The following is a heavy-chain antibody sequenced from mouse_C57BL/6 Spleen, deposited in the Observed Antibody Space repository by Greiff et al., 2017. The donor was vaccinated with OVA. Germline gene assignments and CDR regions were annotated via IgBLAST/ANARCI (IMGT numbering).Heavy chain of an antibody. D-gene: IGHD1-1*01. CDR3: VRENYGSSHWYFDV. V-gene: IGHV10-3*01. CDR1: GFTFNTYA. CDR2: IRSKSSNYAT. Sequence: EVKLVESGGGLVQPKGSLKLSCAASGFTFNTYAMHWVRQAPGKGLEWVARIRSKSSNYATYYADSVKDRFTISRDDSQSMLDLQMNNLKTEDTAMYYCVRENYGSSHWYFDVWGTGTTVTVSS. J-gene: IGHJ1*03.